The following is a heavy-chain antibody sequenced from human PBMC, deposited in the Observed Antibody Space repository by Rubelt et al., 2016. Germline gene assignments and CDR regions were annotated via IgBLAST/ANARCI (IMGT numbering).Heavy chain of an antibody. V-gene: IGHV4-39*07. CDR3: ARVGYGDYVFGYFDL. CDR2: IYYSGST. CDR1: GGSISSSSYY. D-gene: IGHD4-17*01. J-gene: IGHJ2*01. Sequence: QLQLQESGPGLVKPSETLSLTCTVSGGSISSSSYYWGWIRQPPGKGLEWIGSIYYSGSTYYNPSLKSRVTISVDTSKNQFSLKLSSVTAADTAVYYCARVGYGDYVFGYFDLWGRGTLVTVSS.